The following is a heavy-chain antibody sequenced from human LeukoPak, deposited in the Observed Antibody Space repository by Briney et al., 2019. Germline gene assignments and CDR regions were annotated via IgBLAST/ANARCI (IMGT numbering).Heavy chain of an antibody. CDR1: GYTFTGYY. CDR3: ARGHSGSYFRLSLSSTEHFDY. J-gene: IGHJ4*02. D-gene: IGHD1-26*01. Sequence: AASVKVSCKASGYTFTGYYMHWVRQAPGQGLEWMGWMNPNSGNTGYAQKFQGRVTMTRNTSISTAYMELSSLRSEDTAVYYCARGHSGSYFRLSLSSTEHFDYWGQGTLVTVSS. CDR2: MNPNSGNT. V-gene: IGHV1-8*02.